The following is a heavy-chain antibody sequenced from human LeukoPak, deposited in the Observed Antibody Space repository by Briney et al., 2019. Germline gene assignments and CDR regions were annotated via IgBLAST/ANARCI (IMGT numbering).Heavy chain of an antibody. CDR1: GGSFSGYY. CDR2: INHSGGT. CDR3: ARGRIAAAVRCWFGP. Sequence: PSETLSLTCAVYGGSFSGYYWSWIRQPPGKGLEWIGEINHSGGTNYNPSLKSRVTISVDTSKNQFSLKLSSVTAADTAVYYCARGRIAAAVRCWFGPWGQGTLVTVSS. V-gene: IGHV4-34*01. D-gene: IGHD6-13*01. J-gene: IGHJ5*02.